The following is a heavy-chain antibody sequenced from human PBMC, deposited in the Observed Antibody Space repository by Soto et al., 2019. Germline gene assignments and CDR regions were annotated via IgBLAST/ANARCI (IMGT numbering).Heavy chain of an antibody. CDR1: GYTFTSYG. CDR2: ISAYNGNT. V-gene: IGHV1-18*01. J-gene: IGHJ4*02. Sequence: QVQLVQSGAEVKKPGASVKVSCKASGYTFTSYGISWVRQAPGQGLEWMGWISAYNGNTNYAQKLQGRVTMTTDTPTSNAYRELGSWRSPDTAWYSWARPAPGSSRSWTEGPAGGQGPLVTVSS. CDR3: ARPAPGSSRSWTEGPA. D-gene: IGHD6-13*01.